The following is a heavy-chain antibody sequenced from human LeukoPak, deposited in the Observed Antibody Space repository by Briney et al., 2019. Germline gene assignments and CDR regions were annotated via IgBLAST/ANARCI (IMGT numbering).Heavy chain of an antibody. V-gene: IGHV3-30*02. D-gene: IGHD2-15*01. CDR3: AKTLPPVDKIGHIFDY. Sequence: GGSLRLSCAASGFTFSSYGMHWVRQAPGKGLEWVAFIRYDGSNKYYADSVKGRFTISRDNSKNTLYLQMNSLRAEDTAVYYCAKTLPPVDKIGHIFDYWGQGTLVTVSS. J-gene: IGHJ4*02. CDR2: IRYDGSNK. CDR1: GFTFSSYG.